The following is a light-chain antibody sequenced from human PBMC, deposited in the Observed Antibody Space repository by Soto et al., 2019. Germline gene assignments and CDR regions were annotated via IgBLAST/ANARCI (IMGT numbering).Light chain of an antibody. CDR1: QSISSW. Sequence: DIQMTQSPSTLSASVGDRVTITCRASQSISSWLAWYQQKPGKAPKLLMYKASTLESGVPSRFSGSGSGTEFTLTISSLHPDDFATYYCQQYNSYPYTFGQGTKLEIK. CDR2: KAS. J-gene: IGKJ2*01. V-gene: IGKV1-5*03. CDR3: QQYNSYPYT.